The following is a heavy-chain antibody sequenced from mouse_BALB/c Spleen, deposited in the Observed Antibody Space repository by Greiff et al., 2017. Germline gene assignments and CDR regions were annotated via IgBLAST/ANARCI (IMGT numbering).Heavy chain of an antibody. J-gene: IGHJ3*01. CDR1: GYSITSDYA. CDR3: ARWGTWFAY. V-gene: IGHV3-2*02. CDR2: ISYSGST. Sequence: EVQLMESGPGLVKPSQSLSLTCTVTGYSITSDYAWNWIRQFPGNKLEWMGYISYSGSTSYNPSLKSRISITRDTSKNQFFLQLNSVTTEDTATYYCARWGTWFAYWGQGTLVTVSA.